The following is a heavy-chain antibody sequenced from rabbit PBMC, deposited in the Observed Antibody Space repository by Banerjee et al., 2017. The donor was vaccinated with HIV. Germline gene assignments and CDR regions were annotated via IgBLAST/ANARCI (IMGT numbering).Heavy chain of an antibody. CDR3: ARDGAGYAGYGYARL. V-gene: IGHV1S45*01. D-gene: IGHD6-1*01. CDR1: GFSFSNKYV. Sequence: QEQLVESGGGLVKPEGSLTLTCTASGFSFSNKYVMCWVRQAPGKGLEWIACINTNSGNAVYASWAKGRFTISKTSSTTVTLQMTSLTAADTATYFCARDGAGYAGYGYARLWGQGTLVTVS. CDR2: INTNSGNA. J-gene: IGHJ6*01.